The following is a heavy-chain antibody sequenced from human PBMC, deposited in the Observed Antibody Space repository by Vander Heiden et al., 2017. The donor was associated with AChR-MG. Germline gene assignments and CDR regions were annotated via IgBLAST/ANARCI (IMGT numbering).Heavy chain of an antibody. Sequence: EVQLVESGGGLVKPGGSLRLSCAASGFTFSSYSMNWVRQAPGKGLEWVSSISSSSSYIYYADSVKGRFTISRDNAKNTLYLQMNSLRAEDTAVYYCARARDGYKCPEYWGQGTLGTVSS. V-gene: IGHV3-21*01. D-gene: IGHD5-12*01. CDR1: GFTFSSYS. CDR2: ISSSSSYI. J-gene: IGHJ4*02. CDR3: ARARDGYKCPEY.